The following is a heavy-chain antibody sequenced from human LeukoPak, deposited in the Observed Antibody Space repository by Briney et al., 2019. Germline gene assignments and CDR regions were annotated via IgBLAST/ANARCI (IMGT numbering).Heavy chain of an antibody. CDR1: GFTFSSYA. V-gene: IGHV3-23*01. CDR2: ISGSGGST. D-gene: IGHD3-10*01. CDR3: AKDPSRVTMVRGARTLGY. Sequence: GGSLRLSCAASGFTFSSYAMSWVRQAPGKGLEWVSAISGSGGSTYYADSVKGRFTTSRDNSKNTLYLQMNSLRAEDTAVYYCAKDPSRVTMVRGARTLGYWGQGTLVTVSS. J-gene: IGHJ4*02.